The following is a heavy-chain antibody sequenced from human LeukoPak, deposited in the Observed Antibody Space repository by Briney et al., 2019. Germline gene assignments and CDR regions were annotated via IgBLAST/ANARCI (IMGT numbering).Heavy chain of an antibody. CDR3: ARHSSSWYPFDP. Sequence: PSETLSLTCNVSGGALSLYYWSWIRQPPGKGMEWIGFIYYSGTTTYNPSLKSRVTISVDTSRNLFSLKLSSVTAADTAVYYCARHSSSWYPFDPWGQGTLVTVSS. J-gene: IGHJ5*02. CDR2: IYYSGTT. V-gene: IGHV4-59*08. CDR1: GGALSLYY. D-gene: IGHD6-13*01.